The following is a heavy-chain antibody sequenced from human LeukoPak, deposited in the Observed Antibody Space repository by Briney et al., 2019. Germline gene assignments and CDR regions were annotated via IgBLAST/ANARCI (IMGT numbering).Heavy chain of an antibody. D-gene: IGHD5-24*01. CDR2: IYHSGSI. Sequence: PSGTLSLTCAVSGGSITTDNWWGWVRQPPGKGLEWIGEIYHSGSINYNPSLKSRVTMSVDKSKNQFSLKLSSVTAADTAAYYCARARDGHINNWFDPWGQGTLVTVSS. CDR1: GGSITTDNW. CDR3: ARARDGHINNWFDP. J-gene: IGHJ5*02. V-gene: IGHV4-4*02.